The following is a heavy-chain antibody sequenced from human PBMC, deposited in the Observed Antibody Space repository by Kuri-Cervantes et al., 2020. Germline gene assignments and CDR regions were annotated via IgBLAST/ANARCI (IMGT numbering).Heavy chain of an antibody. J-gene: IGHJ5*02. V-gene: IGHV4-4*07. Sequence: GSLRLSCTVSGGSISSYYWSWIRQPAGKGLEWIGRIYTSGSTNYNPSLKSRVTISVDTSKNQFSLKLSSVTAADTAVYYCARQHPYYYDSSGYYRGDWFDPWGQGTLVTVSS. D-gene: IGHD3-22*01. CDR1: GGSISSYY. CDR3: ARQHPYYYDSSGYYRGDWFDP. CDR2: IYTSGST.